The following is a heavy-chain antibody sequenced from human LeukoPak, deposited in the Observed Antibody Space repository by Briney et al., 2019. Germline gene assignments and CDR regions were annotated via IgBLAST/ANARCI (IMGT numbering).Heavy chain of an antibody. Sequence: SETLSLTCAVYGGSFSGYYWSWIRQPPGKGLEWIGEINHSGSTNYNPSLKSRVTISVDTSKNQFSLKLSSVTAADTAVYYCAVHIVVVPASKKKNWFDPWGQGTLVTVSS. D-gene: IGHD2-2*01. J-gene: IGHJ5*02. CDR3: AVHIVVVPASKKKNWFDP. V-gene: IGHV4-34*01. CDR1: GGSFSGYY. CDR2: INHSGST.